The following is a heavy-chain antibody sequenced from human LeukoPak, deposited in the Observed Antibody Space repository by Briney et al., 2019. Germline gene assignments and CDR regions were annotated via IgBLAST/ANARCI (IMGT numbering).Heavy chain of an antibody. CDR3: ARGPPEYCSGGSCYSGRNWIDP. Sequence: ASVKVSCKTSGYIFTVYYIHWLRQAPGQGLEWMGWINPNSGGADYAQKFQGRVTMTRDTSINTVYMALSRLRSDDTAIYYCARGPPEYCSGGSCYSGRNWIDPWGQGTLVTVSS. J-gene: IGHJ5*02. V-gene: IGHV1-2*02. CDR2: INPNSGGA. D-gene: IGHD2-15*01. CDR1: GYIFTVYY.